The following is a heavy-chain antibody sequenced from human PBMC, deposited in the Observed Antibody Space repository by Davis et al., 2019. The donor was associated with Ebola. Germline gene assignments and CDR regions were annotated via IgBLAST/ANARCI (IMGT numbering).Heavy chain of an antibody. Sequence: PGGSLRLSCAASGFTFSSYSMNWVRQAPGKGLEWVSSISSSSSYIYYADSVKGRFTISRDNAKNTLYLQMNSLRAEDTAVYYCARDFSGSSLGWFDPWGQGTLVTVSS. V-gene: IGHV3-21*01. CDR3: ARDFSGSSLGWFDP. D-gene: IGHD1-26*01. J-gene: IGHJ5*02. CDR2: ISSSSSYI. CDR1: GFTFSSYS.